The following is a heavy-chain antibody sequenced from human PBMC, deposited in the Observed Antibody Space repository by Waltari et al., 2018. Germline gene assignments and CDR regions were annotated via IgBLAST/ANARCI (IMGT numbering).Heavy chain of an antibody. CDR2: IYHSGST. D-gene: IGHD3-10*01. CDR1: GYSISSGYY. Sequence: VKPSETLSLTCAVSGYSISSGYYWGWIRQPPGKGREWIGSIYHSGSTYYNPSLKSRVTISVDPSKNQFSLKLSSVTAADTAVYYCARGTIAHYYGSGSYYDNNWFDPWGQGTLVTVSS. V-gene: IGHV4-38-2*01. J-gene: IGHJ5*02. CDR3: ARGTIAHYYGSGSYYDNNWFDP.